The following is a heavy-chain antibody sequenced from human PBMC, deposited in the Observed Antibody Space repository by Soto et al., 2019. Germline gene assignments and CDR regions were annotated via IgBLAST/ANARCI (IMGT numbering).Heavy chain of an antibody. CDR1: GFTFSSYA. V-gene: IGHV3-23*01. Sequence: EVQLLESGGGLVQPGGSLRLSCAASGFTFSSYAMSWVRQAPGKGLEWVSAISGSGGSTYYADSVKGRFTIPRDNSKNTLYLQMNSLRAEDTAVYYCAKGPTVTTSYQYWGQGTLVTVSS. J-gene: IGHJ4*02. CDR2: ISGSGGST. CDR3: AKGPTVTTSYQY. D-gene: IGHD4-17*01.